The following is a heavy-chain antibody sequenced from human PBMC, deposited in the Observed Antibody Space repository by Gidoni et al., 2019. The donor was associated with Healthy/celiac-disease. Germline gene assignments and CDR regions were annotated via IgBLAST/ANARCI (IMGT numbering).Heavy chain of an antibody. Sequence: QVQLVQSGAEVKKPGSSVKVSCKASGGTFSRYSISWVLQAPGQGLKWMGGIIPIFGTANYAQKFQGRVTITADEATSTAYMELSSLRSEDTAVYDCARAAYWSGWVFDYWGQGTLVTVSS. CDR2: IIPIFGTA. CDR1: GGTFSRYS. J-gene: IGHJ4*02. V-gene: IGHV1-69*01. CDR3: ARAAYWSGWVFDY. D-gene: IGHD3-3*01.